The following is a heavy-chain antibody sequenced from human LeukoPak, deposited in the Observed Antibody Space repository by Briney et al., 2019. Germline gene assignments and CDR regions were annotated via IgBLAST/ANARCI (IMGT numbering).Heavy chain of an antibody. V-gene: IGHV3-48*04. CDR1: GFTFSSYS. Sequence: GGSLRLSCAASGFTFSSYSMNWVRQAPGKGLEWVSYISSSSTIYYADSVKGRFTISRDNAKNSLYLQMNSLRAEDTAVYYCARETRWDFDYWGQGALVSVSS. CDR2: ISSSSTI. CDR3: ARETRWDFDY. J-gene: IGHJ4*02. D-gene: IGHD5-24*01.